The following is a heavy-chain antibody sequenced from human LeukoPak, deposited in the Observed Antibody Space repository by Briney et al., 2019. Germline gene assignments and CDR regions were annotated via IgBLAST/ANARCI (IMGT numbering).Heavy chain of an antibody. CDR3: ARGLRFLEWLKPGGWDNWFDP. D-gene: IGHD3-3*01. Sequence: PSETLSLTCAVYGGSFSGYYWSWIRQPPGKGLEWIGEVNHSGSTNYNPSLKSRVTISVDTSKNQFSLKLSSVTAADTAVYYCARGLRFLEWLKPGGWDNWFDPWGQGTLVTVSS. V-gene: IGHV4-34*01. CDR2: VNHSGST. CDR1: GGSFSGYY. J-gene: IGHJ5*02.